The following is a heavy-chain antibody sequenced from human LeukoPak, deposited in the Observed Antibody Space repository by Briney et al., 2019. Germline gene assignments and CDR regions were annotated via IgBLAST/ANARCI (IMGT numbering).Heavy chain of an antibody. J-gene: IGHJ3*02. CDR3: ARTPRIYYDDRMDI. D-gene: IGHD3-22*01. CDR1: GFTFDVYA. V-gene: IGHV3-20*04. Sequence: GGSLRLSCAASGFTFDVYAMSWVRQAPGKGLEWVSGINWNGGSTGYADSVKGRFTISRDNAKNSLYLQMNSLRAEDTALYYCARTPRIYYDDRMDIWGQGTMVTVSS. CDR2: INWNGGST.